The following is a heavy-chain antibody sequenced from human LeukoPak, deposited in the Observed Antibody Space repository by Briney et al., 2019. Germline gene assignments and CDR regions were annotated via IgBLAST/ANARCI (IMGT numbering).Heavy chain of an antibody. CDR1: GFTFSSYW. CDR3: ARETQNYDILTGTN. V-gene: IGHV3-7*01. Sequence: GGSLRLSCAASGFTFSSYWMSWVRQAPGKGLEWVANIKQDGSERYYVDSVKGRFTISRDNAKNSLYLQMNSLRAEDTAVYYCARETQNYDILTGTNWGQGTLVTVSS. J-gene: IGHJ4*02. CDR2: IKQDGSER. D-gene: IGHD3-9*01.